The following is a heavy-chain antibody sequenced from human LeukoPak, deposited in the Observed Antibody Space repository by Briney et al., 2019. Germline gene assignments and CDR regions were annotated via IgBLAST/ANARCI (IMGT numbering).Heavy chain of an antibody. CDR2: ISAYNGNT. J-gene: IGHJ4*02. Sequence: ASVKVSCKASGYTFTSYGISWVRQAPGQGLEWMGWISAYNGNTNYAQKLQGRVTMSTDTSTSTAYMELRSLRSDDTAVYYCARDQRGDDYDILTGYSYSFDYWGQGTLVTVSS. D-gene: IGHD3-9*01. V-gene: IGHV1-18*01. CDR3: ARDQRGDDYDILTGYSYSFDY. CDR1: GYTFTSYG.